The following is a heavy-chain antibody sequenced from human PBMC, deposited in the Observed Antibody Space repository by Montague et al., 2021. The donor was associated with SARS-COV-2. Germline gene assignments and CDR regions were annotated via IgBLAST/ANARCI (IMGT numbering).Heavy chain of an antibody. V-gene: IGHV4-59*01. Sequence: SETLSLTCTVSGASISSYYWSWIRQPPGRGLEWIGYIYYTGTSRSNPSLQSRVTMSVDTSKNQFSLTVRSVTAADTAVYYCASHDRNWFDSWGQGTLVTVSS. CDR3: ASHDRNWFDS. J-gene: IGHJ5*01. D-gene: IGHD1-1*01. CDR1: GASISSYY. CDR2: IYYTGTS.